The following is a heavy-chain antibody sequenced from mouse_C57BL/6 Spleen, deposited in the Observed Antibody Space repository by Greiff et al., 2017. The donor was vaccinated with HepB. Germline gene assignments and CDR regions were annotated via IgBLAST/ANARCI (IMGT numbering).Heavy chain of an antibody. CDR3: TTVLYCDYDEGYAMDY. Sequence: VQLQHSGAELVRPGASVKLSCTASGFNIKDYYMHWVKQRPEQGLEWIGRIDPEDGDTEYAPKFPGKATLTADTSSNTAYLQLSILTSEDTAVYYGTTVLYCDYDEGYAMDYWGQGTSVTVSS. CDR1: GFNIKDYY. J-gene: IGHJ4*01. V-gene: IGHV14-1*01. D-gene: IGHD2-4*01. CDR2: IDPEDGDT.